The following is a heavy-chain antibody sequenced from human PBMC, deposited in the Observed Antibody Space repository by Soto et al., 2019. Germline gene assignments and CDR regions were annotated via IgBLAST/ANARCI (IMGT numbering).Heavy chain of an antibody. CDR2: IKSKTDGGTA. CDR3: LELRDGWFDP. CDR1: GFTFSNAW. Sequence: GGSLRLSCAASGFTFSNAWMSWVRQAPGKGLEWVGRIKSKTDGGTADYAAPVKGRFTISRDDSKNTLYLQMNSLKTEDTAVYYCLELRDGWFDPWGQGTLVTVSS. J-gene: IGHJ5*02. D-gene: IGHD1-7*01. V-gene: IGHV3-15*01.